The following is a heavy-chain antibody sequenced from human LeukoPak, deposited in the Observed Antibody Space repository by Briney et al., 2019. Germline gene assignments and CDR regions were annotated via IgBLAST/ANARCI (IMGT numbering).Heavy chain of an antibody. CDR3: ARRLDMVTFDY. CDR1: GFTFDDYG. CDR2: INWNGGST. Sequence: GGSLRLSCVASGFTFDDYGMSWVRQAPGKGLEWVSGINWNGGSTGYADSVKGRFTISRDNAKNSLYLQMNSLRAEDTALYYCARRLDMVTFDYWGQGTLVTVSS. D-gene: IGHD5-18*01. J-gene: IGHJ4*02. V-gene: IGHV3-20*04.